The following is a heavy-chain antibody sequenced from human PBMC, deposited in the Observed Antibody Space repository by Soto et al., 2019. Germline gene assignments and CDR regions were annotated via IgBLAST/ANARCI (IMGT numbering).Heavy chain of an antibody. J-gene: IGHJ3*02. Sequence: PGGSLRLSCAASGFTFSSYSMNWVRQAPGKGLEWVSSISSSSSYIYYADSVKGRFTISRDNAKNSLYLQMNSLRAEDTAVYYCARDNFGVVIIDGHDAFDIWGKGKMFTVSS. V-gene: IGHV3-21*01. CDR3: ARDNFGVVIIDGHDAFDI. D-gene: IGHD3-3*01. CDR1: GFTFSSYS. CDR2: ISSSSSYI.